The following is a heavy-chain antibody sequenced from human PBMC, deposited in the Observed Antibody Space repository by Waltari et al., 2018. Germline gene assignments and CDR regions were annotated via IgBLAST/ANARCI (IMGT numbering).Heavy chain of an antibody. Sequence: EEQLVESGGGLVQPGGSLRISCAVHGLHFNIHSMSWVRQAPGKGLELVSVIYSGGNTYYADSVKGRFIISRDTSKNTLYLQMNSLRAEDTAIYYCARDHHVLRFSYGLDVWGQGTTVTVSS. CDR2: IYSGGNT. CDR1: GLHFNIHS. V-gene: IGHV3-66*01. CDR3: ARDHHVLRFSYGLDV. D-gene: IGHD3-3*01. J-gene: IGHJ6*02.